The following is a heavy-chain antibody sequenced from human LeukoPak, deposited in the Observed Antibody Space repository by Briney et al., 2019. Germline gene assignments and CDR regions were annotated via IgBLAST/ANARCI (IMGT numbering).Heavy chain of an antibody. J-gene: IGHJ2*01. Sequence: AETLSLTCTVSGGSINSYYWSWIRHPPGKGLEWIGYIYYSGNTNYNPSLKSRVSISIDTSKNQLSLQLSSVTAADTAVYYCARDRDSSGLRDFDLWGRGTLVTVSA. V-gene: IGHV4-59*01. CDR1: GGSINSYY. CDR3: ARDRDSSGLRDFDL. D-gene: IGHD3-22*01. CDR2: IYYSGNT.